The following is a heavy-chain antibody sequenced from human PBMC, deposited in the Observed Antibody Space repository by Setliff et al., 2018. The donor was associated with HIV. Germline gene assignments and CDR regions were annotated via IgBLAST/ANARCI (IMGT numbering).Heavy chain of an antibody. V-gene: IGHV3-23*01. CDR3: ARRGLRDRVDAFDS. CDR2: ISDSGSRT. Sequence: PGGSLRLSCAASAFTFSSHAMTWVRQVPGKGLEWVSSISDSGSRTIYADSVRGRFLISRDNSMNTVYLQMNSLTGDDTAVYYCARRGLRDRVDAFDSWGHGTMVTVSS. CDR1: AFTFSSHA. J-gene: IGHJ3*01.